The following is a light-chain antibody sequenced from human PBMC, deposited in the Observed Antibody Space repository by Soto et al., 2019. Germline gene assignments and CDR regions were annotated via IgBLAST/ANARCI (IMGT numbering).Light chain of an antibody. Sequence: QSVLTQPASVSGSLGQSITISCTGTSSDVGGYHYVSWYQHHPGKAPKLMIYDVDNRPSGVSNRFSGSKSGNTASLTISGLQAEDEADYFCNSYTSSSTYVVFGGGTKLAVL. CDR1: SSDVGGYHY. CDR3: NSYTSSSTYVV. CDR2: DVD. V-gene: IGLV2-14*03. J-gene: IGLJ2*01.